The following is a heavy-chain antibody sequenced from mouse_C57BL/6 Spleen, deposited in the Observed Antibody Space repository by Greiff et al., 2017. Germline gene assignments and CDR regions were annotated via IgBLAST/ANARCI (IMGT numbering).Heavy chain of an antibody. CDR3: ARLAVERGGY. J-gene: IGHJ2*01. D-gene: IGHD1-1*02. CDR2: IYPRSGNT. V-gene: IGHV1-81*01. CDR1: GYTFTSYG. Sequence: QVQLQQSGAELARPGASVKLSCKASGYTFTSYGISWVKQRTGQGLEWIGEIYPRSGNTYYTETFTGKATLTADKSSSTAYMVLRSLTSEDSAVYFCARLAVERGGYWGQGTTLTVSS.